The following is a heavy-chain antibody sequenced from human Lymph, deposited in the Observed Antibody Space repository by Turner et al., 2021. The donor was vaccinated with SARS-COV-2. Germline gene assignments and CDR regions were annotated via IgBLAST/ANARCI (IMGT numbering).Heavy chain of an antibody. J-gene: IGHJ4*02. CDR2: INCNGGSI. D-gene: IGHD1-26*01. CDR1: GFTFDDYG. CDR3: ARGTGATDY. V-gene: IGHV3-20*01. Sequence: EVQLVESGGGAVRPGGSLRLSCAASGFTFDDYGMNWVRQAPGKGLEWVSSINCNGGSIGYADTVKGRFTIARDNTKNSLYLQMNSLGDEDTSFYHCARGTGATDYWGQGTLVTVSS.